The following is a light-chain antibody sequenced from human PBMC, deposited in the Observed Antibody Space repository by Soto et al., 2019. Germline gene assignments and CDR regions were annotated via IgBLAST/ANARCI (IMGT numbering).Light chain of an antibody. J-gene: IGKJ1*01. V-gene: IGKV3-20*01. Sequence: EIVLTQSPGTLSLSPGERATLSCRASESVGSSYLAWYQQKPGQAPRLLIYGASSRATGIPDRFSGSGSGTDFTLPIIRLEPEDFAVYYCQQYGSSPQTFDQGTKVEIQ. CDR2: GAS. CDR1: ESVGSSY. CDR3: QQYGSSPQT.